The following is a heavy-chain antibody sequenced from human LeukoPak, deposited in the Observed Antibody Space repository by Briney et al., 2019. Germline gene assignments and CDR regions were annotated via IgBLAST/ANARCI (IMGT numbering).Heavy chain of an antibody. J-gene: IGHJ4*02. CDR1: GFTFSSYA. D-gene: IGHD3-10*01. CDR3: ARDIRGWASS. Sequence: PGGSLRLSCAASGFTFSSYAMSWVRQAPGKGLEWVSAISGSGGSTYYADSVKGRFTISRDNSKNTLYLQMNSLRPEDTGVYYCARDIRGWASSWGQGTLVTVSS. V-gene: IGHV3-23*01. CDR2: ISGSGGST.